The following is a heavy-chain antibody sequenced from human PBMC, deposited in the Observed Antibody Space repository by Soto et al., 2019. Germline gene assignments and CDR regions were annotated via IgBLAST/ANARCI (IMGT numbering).Heavy chain of an antibody. CDR3: ARASTTVTTLDY. Sequence: PSETLSLTCTFSGGSISSSSYYWGWIRQPPGKGLEWIGSIYYSGNTYYNPSLKSRVTISVDRSKNQFSLKLSSVTAADTAVYYCARASTTVTTLDYWGQGTLVTVSS. V-gene: IGHV4-39*07. CDR2: IYYSGNT. CDR1: GGSISSSSYY. J-gene: IGHJ4*02. D-gene: IGHD4-17*01.